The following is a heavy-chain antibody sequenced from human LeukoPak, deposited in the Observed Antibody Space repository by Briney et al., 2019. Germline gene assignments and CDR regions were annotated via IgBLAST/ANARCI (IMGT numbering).Heavy chain of an antibody. V-gene: IGHV3-53*05. CDR1: GFTISSNY. Sequence: GGSLRLSCAASGFTISSNYMIWVRQAPGKGLEWVSVIYSGGRTYYADSVKGRFTISRDNSKNTLYLQMGSLRAEDMAVYYCARRAVNTAMVRAYYFDYWGQGTLVTVSS. D-gene: IGHD5-18*01. CDR2: IYSGGRT. J-gene: IGHJ4*02. CDR3: ARRAVNTAMVRAYYFDY.